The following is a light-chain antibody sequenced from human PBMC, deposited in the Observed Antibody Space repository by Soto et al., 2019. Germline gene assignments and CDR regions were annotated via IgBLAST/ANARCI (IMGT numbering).Light chain of an antibody. J-gene: IGLJ1*01. V-gene: IGLV2-14*01. CDR3: SSYTSSSPYV. CDR1: SSDVGGYNY. Sequence: QSALTQPASVSGSAGQSITISCTGASSDVGGYNYVSWYQQHPGKAPKLMIYDVSNRPSGVSNRFSGSKSGNTASLTISGLQAEDVADYYCSSYTSSSPYVFGTGTKLTVL. CDR2: DVS.